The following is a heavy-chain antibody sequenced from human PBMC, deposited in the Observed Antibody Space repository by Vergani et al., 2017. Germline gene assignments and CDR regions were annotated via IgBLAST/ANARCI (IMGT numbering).Heavy chain of an antibody. V-gene: IGHV3-23*01. CDR3: AKDSXRTDNWNYVPHRYYYYYYMDV. Sequence: EVQLLESGGGLVQPGGSLRLSCAASGFTFSSYAMSWVRQAPGKGLEWVSAISGSGGSTYYADSVKGRFTISRDNSKNTLYLQMNSLRAEDTAVYYCAKDSXRTDNWNYVPHRYYYYYYMDVWGKGTTVTVSS. CDR2: ISGSGGST. J-gene: IGHJ6*03. D-gene: IGHD1-7*01. CDR1: GFTFSSYA.